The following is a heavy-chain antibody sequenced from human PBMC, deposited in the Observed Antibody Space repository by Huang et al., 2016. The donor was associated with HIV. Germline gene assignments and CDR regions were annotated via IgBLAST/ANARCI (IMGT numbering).Heavy chain of an antibody. CDR1: GYTFTSYG. V-gene: IGHV1-18*01. Sequence: QVQLVQSGAEVKKPGASVKVSCKASGYTFTSYGISWVRQAPGQGLEWMGWISAYNGNTNYAQKLQGIVTMTTDTSTSTAYMELRSLRSDDTAVYYCAIDTYYYDSSGYGSDYWGQGTLVTVSS. J-gene: IGHJ4*02. CDR3: AIDTYYYDSSGYGSDY. CDR2: ISAYNGNT. D-gene: IGHD3-22*01.